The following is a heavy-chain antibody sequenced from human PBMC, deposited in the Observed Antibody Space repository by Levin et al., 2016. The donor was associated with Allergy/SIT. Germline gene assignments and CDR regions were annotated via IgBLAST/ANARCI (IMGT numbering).Heavy chain of an antibody. J-gene: IGHJ3*02. D-gene: IGHD1-26*01. CDR2: IYSGGST. CDR1: GFTVSSNY. Sequence: GESLKISCAASGFTVSSNYMNWVRQAPGKGLEWVSVIYSGGSTDYADSVKGRFTISRDNSKNTLYLQMNSLRAEDTAVYYCARVLVGATLSRVAFDIWGQGTMVTVSS. CDR3: ARVLVGATLSRVAFDI. V-gene: IGHV3-53*01.